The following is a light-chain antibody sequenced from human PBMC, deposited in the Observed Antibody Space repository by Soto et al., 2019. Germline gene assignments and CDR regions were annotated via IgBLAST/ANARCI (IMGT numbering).Light chain of an antibody. J-gene: IGKJ2*01. CDR1: QSVSSY. CDR2: DAS. Sequence: EIVLTQSPATLSLSPGERATLSCRASQSVSSYLAWYQQKPGQAPRLLIYDASNRGTGIPARFSGSGSGTDFTHNNSSLEPEDFAVYYCQKRNNWRYTFGQGTKLEIK. V-gene: IGKV3-11*01. CDR3: QKRNNWRYT.